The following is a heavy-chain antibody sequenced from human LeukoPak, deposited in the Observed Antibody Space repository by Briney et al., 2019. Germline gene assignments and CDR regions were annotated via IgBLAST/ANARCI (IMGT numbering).Heavy chain of an antibody. CDR3: ARAFTYYDNNGPPQSHFDY. D-gene: IGHD3-22*01. J-gene: IGHJ4*02. CDR2: IRYDGSNK. V-gene: IGHV3-30*02. CDR1: GFTFSSYG. Sequence: PGGSLRLSCAASGFTFSSYGMHWVRQAPGKGLEWVAFIRYDGSNKYYADSVKGRFTISRDNSKNTLYLQMNSLRAEDTAVYYCARAFTYYDNNGPPQSHFDYWGQGTLVTVSS.